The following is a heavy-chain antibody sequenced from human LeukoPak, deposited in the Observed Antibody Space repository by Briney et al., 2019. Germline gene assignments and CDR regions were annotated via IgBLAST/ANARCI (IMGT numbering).Heavy chain of an antibody. D-gene: IGHD3-22*01. CDR2: ISNNGGYT. CDR1: GFTFSSSA. Sequence: GGSLRLSCAASGFTFSSSAMSWVRQAPGKGLEWVSAISNNGGYTYYADSVKGRFTISRDNSKNTLYLQMNSLRAEDTAVYYCAKDRSSSGYYYFDYWGQGTLVTVSS. CDR3: AKDRSSSGYYYFDY. V-gene: IGHV3-23*01. J-gene: IGHJ4*02.